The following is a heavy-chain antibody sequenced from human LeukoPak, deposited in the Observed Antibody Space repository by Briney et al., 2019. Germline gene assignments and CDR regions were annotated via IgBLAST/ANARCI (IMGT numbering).Heavy chain of an antibody. CDR3: ARAQARAYGSGSYYIPVISGSDY. CDR1: GYTFTGYY. CDR2: INPNSGGT. D-gene: IGHD3-10*01. Sequence: ASVKVSCKASGYTFTGYYMHWVRQAPGQGLEWMGWINPNSGGTNYAQKFQGRVTMTRDTSISTAYMELSRLRSDDTAAYYCARAQARAYGSGSYYIPVISGSDYWGQGTLVTVSS. V-gene: IGHV1-2*02. J-gene: IGHJ4*02.